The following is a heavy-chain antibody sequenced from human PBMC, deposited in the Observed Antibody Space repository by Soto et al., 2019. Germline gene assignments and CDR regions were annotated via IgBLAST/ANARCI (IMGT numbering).Heavy chain of an antibody. J-gene: IGHJ3*02. CDR1: GGSISSYY. Sequence: PSETLSLTCTVSGGSISSYYWSWIRQPPGKGLEWIGYIYYSGSTNYNPSLKSRVTISVDTSKNQFSLKLSSVTAADTAVYYCARDQTGATTDAFDIWGQGTMGTVSS. D-gene: IGHD1-26*01. V-gene: IGHV4-59*01. CDR2: IYYSGST. CDR3: ARDQTGATTDAFDI.